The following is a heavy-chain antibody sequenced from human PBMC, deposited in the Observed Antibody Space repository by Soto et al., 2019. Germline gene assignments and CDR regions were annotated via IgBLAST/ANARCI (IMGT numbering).Heavy chain of an antibody. CDR3: ARRIAVAGHDAFDI. CDR1: GYTFTSYA. Sequence: GASVKVSCKASGYTFTSYAMHWVRQAPGQRLEWMGWINAGNGNTKYSQKFQGRVTITRDTSASTAYMELSSLRSEDTAVYYCARRIAVAGHDAFDIWGQGTMVTVSS. V-gene: IGHV1-3*01. J-gene: IGHJ3*02. D-gene: IGHD6-19*01. CDR2: INAGNGNT.